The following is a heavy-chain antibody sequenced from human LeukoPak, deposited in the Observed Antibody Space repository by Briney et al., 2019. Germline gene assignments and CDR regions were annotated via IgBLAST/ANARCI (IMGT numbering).Heavy chain of an antibody. CDR3: AKMTYSSSYFDY. Sequence: GGSLRLSCAASGFAFSSYAMSWVRQAPGKGLEWVSAISGSGGSTYYADSVKGRFTISRDNSKNTLYLQMNSLRAEDTAVYYCAKMTYSSSYFDYWGQGTLVTVSS. CDR1: GFAFSSYA. CDR2: ISGSGGST. D-gene: IGHD6-6*01. V-gene: IGHV3-23*01. J-gene: IGHJ4*02.